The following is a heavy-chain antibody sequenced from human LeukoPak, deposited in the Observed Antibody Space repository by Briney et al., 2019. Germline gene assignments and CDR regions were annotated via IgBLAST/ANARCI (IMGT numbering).Heavy chain of an antibody. CDR3: ARVGDYYDSRGYSTDAFDI. CDR2: IRNRAKSYTT. J-gene: IGHJ3*02. Sequence: GGSLRLSCAASGFTFSDHYMDWVRQAPGKGLEWCGRIRNRAKSYTTQYAPSVKDRFTISRDDSRNSLYLQMNSLKTEDTAVYFCARVGDYYDSRGYSTDAFDIWGQGTMVTVSS. D-gene: IGHD3-22*01. CDR1: GFTFSDHY. V-gene: IGHV3-72*01.